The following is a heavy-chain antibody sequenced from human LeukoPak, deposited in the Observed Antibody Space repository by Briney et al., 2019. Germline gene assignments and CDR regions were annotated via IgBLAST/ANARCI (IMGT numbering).Heavy chain of an antibody. CDR1: GFTFSSYS. J-gene: IGHJ4*02. Sequence: KSGGSLRLSCAASGFTFSSYSMNWVRQAPGKGLEWVSSISSSSSYIYYADSVKGRFTISRDNSKNTLYLQMNSLRAEDTAVYYCAIPRSGSFDYWGQGTLVTVSS. D-gene: IGHD3-3*01. V-gene: IGHV3-21*04. CDR3: AIPRSGSFDY. CDR2: ISSSSSYI.